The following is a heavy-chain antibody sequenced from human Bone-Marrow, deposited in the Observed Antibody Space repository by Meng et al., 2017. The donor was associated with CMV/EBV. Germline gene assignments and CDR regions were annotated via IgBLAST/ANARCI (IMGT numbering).Heavy chain of an antibody. Sequence: SETLSLTCAVYGGSFSGYYWSGIRQPPGKGLEWIGGINHSGSTNYNPSLKSRVTISVDTSKNQFSLKLSSVTAADTAVYYCARGRIPWYSSSWLNWFDPWGQGTLVTVSS. D-gene: IGHD6-13*01. V-gene: IGHV4-34*01. CDR3: ARGRIPWYSSSWLNWFDP. CDR1: GGSFSGYY. J-gene: IGHJ5*02. CDR2: INHSGST.